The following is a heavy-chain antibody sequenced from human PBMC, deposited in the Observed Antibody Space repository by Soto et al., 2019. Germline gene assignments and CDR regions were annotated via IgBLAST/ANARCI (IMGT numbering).Heavy chain of an antibody. J-gene: IGHJ6*02. CDR2: IIPIFGTA. CDR3: ASNRVGATTPYYYYYYGMDV. D-gene: IGHD1-26*01. V-gene: IGHV1-69*13. CDR1: GGTFSSYA. Sequence: SVKVSCKASGGTFSSYAISWVRQAPGQGLEWMGGIIPIFGTANYAQKFQGRVTITADESTSTADMELSSLRSEDTAVYYCASNRVGATTPYYYYYYGMDVWGQGTTVTVSS.